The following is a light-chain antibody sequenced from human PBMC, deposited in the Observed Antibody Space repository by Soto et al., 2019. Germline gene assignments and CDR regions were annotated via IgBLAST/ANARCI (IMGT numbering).Light chain of an antibody. CDR1: QDISSY. Sequence: DIPLTQSPSFLSASVGDRVTITCRTSQDISSYLAWYQQKPGKATQLLISAASTLQSGVPSRFSGSGSGTEFTLTISSLQPEDFATYYCQQLKSYPLSFGGGTKVEI. CDR3: QQLKSYPLS. J-gene: IGKJ4*01. CDR2: AAS. V-gene: IGKV1-9*01.